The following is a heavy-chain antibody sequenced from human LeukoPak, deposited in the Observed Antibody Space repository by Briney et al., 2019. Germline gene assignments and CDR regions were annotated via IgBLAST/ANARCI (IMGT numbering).Heavy chain of an antibody. V-gene: IGHV3-33*01. D-gene: IGHD3-10*01. CDR2: IWYDGSNK. CDR3: ARDRIDYYGSGSYGLYYYGMDV. CDR1: GFTFSSYG. J-gene: IGHJ6*02. Sequence: GGSLRLSCAASGFTFSSYGMHWGRQAPGKGLEWVAVIWYDGSNKYYADPVKGRFTISRDNSKKPLYLQMNSLRAEDTAVYYCARDRIDYYGSGSYGLYYYGMDVWGQGTTVTVSS.